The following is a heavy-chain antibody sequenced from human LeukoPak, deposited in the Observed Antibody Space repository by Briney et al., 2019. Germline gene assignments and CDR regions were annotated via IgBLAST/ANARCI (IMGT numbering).Heavy chain of an antibody. CDR2: INHSGST. Sequence: SETLSLTCAVYGGSFSGYYWGWIRQPPGKGLEWIGEINHSGSTNYNPSLKSRVTISVDTSKNQFSLKLSSVTAADTAVYYCARGNPLSGYYGRYFDYWGQGTLVTVSS. CDR3: ARGNPLSGYYGRYFDY. J-gene: IGHJ4*02. V-gene: IGHV4-34*01. D-gene: IGHD3-22*01. CDR1: GGSFSGYY.